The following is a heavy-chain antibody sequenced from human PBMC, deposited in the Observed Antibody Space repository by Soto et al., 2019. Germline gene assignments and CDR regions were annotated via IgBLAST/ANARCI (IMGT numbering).Heavy chain of an antibody. CDR2: ISWNSGSI. D-gene: IGHD4-4*01. CDR3: AKDRADSYGNYLGSYGMDV. V-gene: IGHV3-9*01. Sequence: DVQLVESGGGLVQPGRSLRLSCAASGFTFDDYAMHWVRQAPGKGLEWVSGISWNSGSIGYADSVKGRFTISRDNAKNSLYLQMNSLRAEDTALYYCAKDRADSYGNYLGSYGMDVWGQGTTVTVCS. CDR1: GFTFDDYA. J-gene: IGHJ6*02.